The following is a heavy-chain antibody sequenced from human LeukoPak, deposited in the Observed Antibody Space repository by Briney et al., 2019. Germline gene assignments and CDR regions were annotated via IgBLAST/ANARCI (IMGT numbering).Heavy chain of an antibody. D-gene: IGHD2-15*01. CDR2: MNPKSGNT. CDR1: GYTFTRYD. CDR3: ARVXGSPDD. J-gene: IGHJ4*02. V-gene: IGHV1-8*03. Sequence: ASVKVSCKASGYTFTRYDINWVRQATGQGLEWMGWMNPKSGNTGHAQKFQGRVTITRDTSISTVYMELSSLRSEDTAVYFCARVXGSPDDWGQGSLVTVSS.